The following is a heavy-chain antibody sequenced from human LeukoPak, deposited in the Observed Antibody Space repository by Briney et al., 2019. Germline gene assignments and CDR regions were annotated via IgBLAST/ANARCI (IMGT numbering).Heavy chain of an antibody. Sequence: SETLSLTCTVYGGSFSGYYWSWIRQPPGKGLEWIGEINHSGSTNYNPSLKSRVTISVDTSKNQFSLKLSSVTAADTAGYYCARHGKGVTYFYTFDIWGQGTVVAVSS. V-gene: IGHV4-34*01. D-gene: IGHD2/OR15-2a*01. J-gene: IGHJ3*02. CDR1: GGSFSGYY. CDR3: ARHGKGVTYFYTFDI. CDR2: INHSGST.